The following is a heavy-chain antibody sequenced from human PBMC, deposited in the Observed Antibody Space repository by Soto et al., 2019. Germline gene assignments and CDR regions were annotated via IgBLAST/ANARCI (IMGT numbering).Heavy chain of an antibody. Sequence: LRLSCAASGFTLSLYTINWVRQAPGKGLEWVSSLGVSDDRFYADSVKGRFTISRDNAKNTLYLQMSSLKDEDTAVYYCARGLIKLAGGAFDIWGQGTMVTVSS. CDR2: LGVSDDR. V-gene: IGHV3-21*06. J-gene: IGHJ3*02. CDR3: ARGLIKLAGGAFDI. D-gene: IGHD3-16*01. CDR1: GFTLSLYT.